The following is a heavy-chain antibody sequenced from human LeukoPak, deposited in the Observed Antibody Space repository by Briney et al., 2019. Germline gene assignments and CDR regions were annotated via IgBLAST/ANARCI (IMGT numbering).Heavy chain of an antibody. J-gene: IGHJ4*02. V-gene: IGHV3-30*02. CDR2: IRYDGSNK. CDR1: GFTFSSYG. CDR3: ARDLTPGGYYFFDY. D-gene: IGHD3-22*01. Sequence: GGSLRLSCAASGFTFSSYGMHWVRQAPGKGLEWVAFIRYDGSNKYYADSVKGRFTISRDNSKNTLYLQMNSLRAEDTAVYYCARDLTPGGYYFFDYWGQGTLVTVSS.